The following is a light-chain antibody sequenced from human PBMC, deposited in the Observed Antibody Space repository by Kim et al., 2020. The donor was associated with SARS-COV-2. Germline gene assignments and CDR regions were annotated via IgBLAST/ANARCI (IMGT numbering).Light chain of an antibody. Sequence: QRVTISCTGSSSNIGAVYDVHWYQQFPGTAPKLLIYANSNRPSGVPDRFSGSKSGTSAFLAITGLQAEDEADYYCQSYDSSLSGSVFGGGTQLTVL. V-gene: IGLV1-40*01. J-gene: IGLJ3*02. CDR1: SSNIGAVYD. CDR2: ANS. CDR3: QSYDSSLSGSV.